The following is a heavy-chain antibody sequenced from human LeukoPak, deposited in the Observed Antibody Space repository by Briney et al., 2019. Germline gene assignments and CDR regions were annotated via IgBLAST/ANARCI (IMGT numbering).Heavy chain of an antibody. CDR1: GFTFSSYA. Sequence: GRSLRLSCAASGFTFSSYAMHWVRQAPGKGLEWVAVISYDGSNKYYADSVKGRFTISRDNSKNTVYLQMNNLRVEDTAVYYCARAGSHWHYVYWGQGTVVTVSS. V-gene: IGHV3-30-3*01. CDR2: ISYDGSNK. CDR3: ARAGSHWHYVY. J-gene: IGHJ4*02. D-gene: IGHD3-10*01.